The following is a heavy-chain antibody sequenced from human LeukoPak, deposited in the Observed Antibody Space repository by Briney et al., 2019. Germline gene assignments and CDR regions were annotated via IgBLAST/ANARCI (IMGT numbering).Heavy chain of an antibody. V-gene: IGHV3-30-3*01. CDR1: GFTFNYYA. J-gene: IGHJ4*02. Sequence: GGSLRLSCAASGFTFNYYAMHWVRQAPGKGLEWVAVISYDGSNKYYADSVKGRFTISRDNAKNTLYLQMNSLRLEDTAVYYCARENLAAAADYWGQGTVVTVSS. CDR3: ARENLAAAADY. CDR2: ISYDGSNK. D-gene: IGHD6-25*01.